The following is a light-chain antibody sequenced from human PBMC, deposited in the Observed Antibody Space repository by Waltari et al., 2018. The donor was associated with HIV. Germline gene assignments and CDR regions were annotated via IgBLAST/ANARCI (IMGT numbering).Light chain of an antibody. Sequence: QSVLTQPPSASGTPGQRVTISCSGSSSNIGSNTVNWYQQLPGTPPKLLSYNNYQRPSGVPDRFSGSKSGTAASLAISGLQSEDEADYYCAAWDDSLNGVVFGGGTKLTVL. V-gene: IGLV1-44*01. CDR3: AAWDDSLNGVV. CDR2: NNY. J-gene: IGLJ2*01. CDR1: SSNIGSNT.